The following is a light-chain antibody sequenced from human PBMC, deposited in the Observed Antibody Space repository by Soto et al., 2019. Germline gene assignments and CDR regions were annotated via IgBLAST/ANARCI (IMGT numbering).Light chain of an antibody. J-gene: IGKJ1*01. CDR3: QQAYTFPWT. Sequence: DIQLTQSPSSVSASVGDRVTITFRSSQGLSSWLAWYQQKPGKAPKLLIYGASNLQSGVPSRFSGSGSGTDFTLTISSLQSEDFATYYCQQAYTFPWTFGQGTKVDI. CDR1: QGLSSW. CDR2: GAS. V-gene: IGKV1-12*01.